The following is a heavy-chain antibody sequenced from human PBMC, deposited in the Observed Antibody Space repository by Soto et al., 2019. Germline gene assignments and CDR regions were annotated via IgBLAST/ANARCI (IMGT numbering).Heavy chain of an antibody. D-gene: IGHD4-4*01. CDR2: FFYGGST. CDR3: ARALYSSFPRYYYYGMDV. V-gene: IGHV4-39*02. J-gene: IGHJ6*02. Sequence: SETLYLTCTVSGGSISGSTSYWGWIRQPPGKGNERIGNFFYGGSTDYNPSLKSRVTISVDTPKNHFSLRLSSVTAADTAVYYCARALYSSFPRYYYYGMDVWGQGTTVTVSS. CDR1: GGSISGSTSY.